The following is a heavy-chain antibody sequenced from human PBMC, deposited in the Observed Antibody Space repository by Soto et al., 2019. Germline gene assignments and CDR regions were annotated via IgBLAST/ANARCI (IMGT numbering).Heavy chain of an antibody. D-gene: IGHD3-10*01. J-gene: IGHJ4*02. CDR1: GGTLSSYT. CDR3: ARDIGSGSYYAY. CDR2: IIPILGIA. V-gene: IGHV1-69*08. Sequence: QVQLVQSGAEVKKPGSSVKVSCKASGGTLSSYTISWVRQAPGQGLEWMGRIIPILGIANYAQKFQGRVTITADKSTSTAYMELSSLRSEDTAVYYCARDIGSGSYYAYWGQGTLVTVSS.